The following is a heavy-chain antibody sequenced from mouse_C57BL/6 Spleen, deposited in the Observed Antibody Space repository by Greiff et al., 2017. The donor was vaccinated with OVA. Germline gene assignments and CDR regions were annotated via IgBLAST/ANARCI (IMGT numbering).Heavy chain of an antibody. J-gene: IGHJ4*01. CDR2: IDPSDSYT. CDR3: ARYGSSSYYAMDY. Sequence: VQLQQSGAELVRPGTSVKLSCKASGYTFTSYWMHWVKQRPGQGLEWIGVIDPSDSYTNYNQKFKGKATLTVDTSSSTAYMQLSSLTSEDSAVYYCARYGSSSYYAMDYWGQGTSVTVSS. CDR1: GYTFTSYW. V-gene: IGHV1-59*01. D-gene: IGHD1-1*01.